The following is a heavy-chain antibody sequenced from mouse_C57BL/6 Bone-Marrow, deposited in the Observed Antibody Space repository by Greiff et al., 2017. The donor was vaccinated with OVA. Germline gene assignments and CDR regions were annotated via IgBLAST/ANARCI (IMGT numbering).Heavy chain of an antibody. D-gene: IGHD1-3*01. CDR3: ARMGRKCYRYFDV. Sequence: VKLQESDAELVKPGASVKISCKVSGYTFTDHTIHWMKQRPEQGLEWIGYIYPRDGSTKYNEKFKGKATLTADKSSSTAYMQLNSLTSEDSAVYFCARMGRKCYRYFDVWGTGTTVTVSS. J-gene: IGHJ1*03. V-gene: IGHV1-78*01. CDR1: GYTFTDHT. CDR2: IYPRDGST.